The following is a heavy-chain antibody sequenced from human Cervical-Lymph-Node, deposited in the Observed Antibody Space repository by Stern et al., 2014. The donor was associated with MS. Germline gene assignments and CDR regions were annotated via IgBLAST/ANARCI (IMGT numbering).Heavy chain of an antibody. Sequence: VQLLQSGAEVKKPGSSVKVSCRPSGGSFINYAISWGRQAPGQGLEWMGGIIPIFGAPDYAQRFQARLTITADESTSTAYMELGSLTSDDTAIYYCAQGAGSYWYVGLWGRGTPITVSS. V-gene: IGHV1-69*01. CDR3: AQGAGSYWYVGL. J-gene: IGHJ2*01. D-gene: IGHD6-19*01. CDR2: IIPIFGAP. CDR1: GGSFINYA.